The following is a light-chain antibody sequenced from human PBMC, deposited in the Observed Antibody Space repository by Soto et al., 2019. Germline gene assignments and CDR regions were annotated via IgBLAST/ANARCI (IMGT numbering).Light chain of an antibody. CDR1: QSVSSY. Sequence: EIVLTQSPATLSLSPGERATLSCRASQSVSSYLAWYQQKPRQAPRLLIYGASTRAAGIPARFSGSGSGTEFTLTTSGLQPDDLAVYYCQQHNNWPPWTFGQGTKVDIK. CDR3: QQHNNWPPWT. CDR2: GAS. J-gene: IGKJ1*01. V-gene: IGKV3-15*01.